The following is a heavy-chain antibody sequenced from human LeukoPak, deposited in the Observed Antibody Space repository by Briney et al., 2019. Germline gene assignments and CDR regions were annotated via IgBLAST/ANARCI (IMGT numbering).Heavy chain of an antibody. CDR3: ASLPEEWLVDYYMAL. J-gene: IGHJ6*03. V-gene: IGHV3-23*01. CDR2: IGGSDGIT. CDR1: GFTFSSYA. D-gene: IGHD6-19*01. Sequence: GGSLRLSCAASGFTFSSYAMSWVRQAPGKGLEWVSAIGGSDGITYYADSVRGRFTISRDNSKNTLFLQVNSLRAEDTPTYHCASLPEEWLVDYYMALWGKGTTVTVSS.